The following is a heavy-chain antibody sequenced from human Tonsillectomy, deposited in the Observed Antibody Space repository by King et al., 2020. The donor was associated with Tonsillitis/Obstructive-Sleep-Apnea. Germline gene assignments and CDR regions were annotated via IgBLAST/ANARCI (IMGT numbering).Heavy chain of an antibody. CDR2: IDWDDDK. V-gene: IGHV2-70*11. CDR1: GFSLSGSGMC. Sequence: TLKESGPALVKPTQTLTLTCTFSGFSLSGSGMCVTWTRQPPGKALEWLARIDWDDDKYYSTSLKTRPTISKDTSKNQVVLTMTNMDPMDTATYFCARSDANWNYAAFDIWGQGTMVTVSS. CDR3: ARSDANWNYAAFDI. J-gene: IGHJ3*02. D-gene: IGHD1-7*01.